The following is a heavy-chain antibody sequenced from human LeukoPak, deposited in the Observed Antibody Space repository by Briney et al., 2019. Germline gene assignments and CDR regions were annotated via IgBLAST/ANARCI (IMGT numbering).Heavy chain of an antibody. CDR2: ISGSGGST. CDR3: AKIRYYGSGSYLYYFDY. D-gene: IGHD3-10*01. Sequence: GGSLRLSCAASGFTFSSYAMSWVRQAPGKGLEWVSAISGSGGSTYYADSVKGRFTISRDNSKNTLYLQMNSLRAEDTAVYYCAKIRYYGSGSYLYYFDYWGQGTLVTVSS. J-gene: IGHJ4*02. CDR1: GFTFSSYA. V-gene: IGHV3-23*01.